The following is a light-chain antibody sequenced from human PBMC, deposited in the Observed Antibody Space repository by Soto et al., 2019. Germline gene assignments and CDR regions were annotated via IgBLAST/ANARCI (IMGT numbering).Light chain of an antibody. CDR2: LNSDGSH. CDR1: SGHSSYA. Sequence: QPVLPQSPSASASLGASVKLTCTLSSGHSSYAIAWHQQQPEKGPRYLMKLNSDGSHSKGDGIPDRFSGSSSGAERYLTISSLQSEDEADYYCQTWGTGIYWVFGGGTKLTVL. CDR3: QTWGTGIYWV. J-gene: IGLJ3*02. V-gene: IGLV4-69*01.